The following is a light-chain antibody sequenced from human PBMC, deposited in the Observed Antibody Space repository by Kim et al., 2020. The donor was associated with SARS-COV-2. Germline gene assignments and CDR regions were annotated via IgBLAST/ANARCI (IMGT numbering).Light chain of an antibody. Sequence: PGERATHSCRASQSVSSNLAWYQQKPGQAPRLLIYGASTRATGIPARFSGSGSGTEFTLTISSLQSEDFAGYYCQQYNNWPPLTFGGGTKVDIK. CDR2: GAS. CDR3: QQYNNWPPLT. CDR1: QSVSSN. V-gene: IGKV3-15*01. J-gene: IGKJ4*01.